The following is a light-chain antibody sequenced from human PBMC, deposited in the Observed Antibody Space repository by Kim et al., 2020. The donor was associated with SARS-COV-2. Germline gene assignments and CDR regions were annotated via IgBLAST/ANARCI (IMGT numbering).Light chain of an antibody. V-gene: IGLV2-23*02. J-gene: IGLJ2*01. Sequence: AVPGSPGQSITIACTGASGDVVSWYQHHPGEAPKLIIFEVNKRPSQISNRFSGSKSGNTASLTIAGLQAEDEANYYCCSYEGTVVFGGGTQLTVL. CDR3: CSYEGTVV. CDR2: EVN. CDR1: SGDVV.